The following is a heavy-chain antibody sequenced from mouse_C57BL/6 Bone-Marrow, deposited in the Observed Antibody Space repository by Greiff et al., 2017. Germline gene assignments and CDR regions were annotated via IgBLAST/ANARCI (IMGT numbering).Heavy chain of an antibody. Sequence: EVHLVESGGGLVQPGGSLKLSCAASGFTFSDYYMYWVRQTPEKRLEWVAYISNGGGSTYYPDTVKGRFTISRDNAKNTLYLQMSRLKSEDTAMYYCASLYGSYDWFAYWGQGTLVTVSA. J-gene: IGHJ3*01. V-gene: IGHV5-12*01. D-gene: IGHD2-10*02. CDR2: ISNGGGST. CDR1: GFTFSDYY. CDR3: ASLYGSYDWFAY.